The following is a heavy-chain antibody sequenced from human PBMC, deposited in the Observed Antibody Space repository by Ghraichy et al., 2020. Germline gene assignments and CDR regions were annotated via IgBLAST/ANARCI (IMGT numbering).Heavy chain of an antibody. J-gene: IGHJ4*02. V-gene: IGHV1-3*01. CDR2: INAGNGNT. D-gene: IGHD5-12*01. CDR3: ARAPVATIKSGLDY. Sequence: ASVKVSCKASGYTFTSYAMHWVRQAPGQRLEWMGWINAGNGNTKYSQKFQGRVTITRDTSASTAYMELSSLRSEDTAVYYCARAPVATIKSGLDYWGQGTLVTVSS. CDR1: GYTFTSYA.